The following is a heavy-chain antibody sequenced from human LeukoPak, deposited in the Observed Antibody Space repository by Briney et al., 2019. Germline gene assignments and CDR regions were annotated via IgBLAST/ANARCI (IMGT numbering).Heavy chain of an antibody. V-gene: IGHV4-34*01. CDR1: GGSISSYY. CDR2: INHSGST. D-gene: IGHD6-6*01. CDR3: ARDAARAYGYYYYYGMDV. Sequence: SETLSLTCTVSGGSISSYYWSWIRQPPGKGLEWIGEINHSGSTNYNPSLKSRVTISVDTSKNQFSLKLSSVTAADTAVYYCARDAARAYGYYYYYGMDVWGQGTTVTVSS. J-gene: IGHJ6*02.